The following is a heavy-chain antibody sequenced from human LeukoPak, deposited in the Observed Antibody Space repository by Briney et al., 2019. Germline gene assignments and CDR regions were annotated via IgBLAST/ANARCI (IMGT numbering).Heavy chain of an antibody. CDR3: ARVGYSSGWFAHWYFDL. CDR1: GGSFSGYY. J-gene: IGHJ2*01. CDR2: INHSGST. D-gene: IGHD6-19*01. V-gene: IGHV4-34*01. Sequence: PSETLSLTCAVYGGSFSGYYWSWIRQPPGKGLEWIGEINHSGSTNYNPSLKSRVTISIDTSKNQFSLKLSSVTAADTAVYYCARVGYSSGWFAHWYFDLWGRGTLVTVSS.